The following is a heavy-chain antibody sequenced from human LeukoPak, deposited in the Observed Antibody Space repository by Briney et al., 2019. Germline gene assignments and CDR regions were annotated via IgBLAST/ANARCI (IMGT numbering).Heavy chain of an antibody. CDR2: IYPGDSDT. J-gene: IGHJ5*02. V-gene: IGHV5-51*01. Sequence: PGESLKISCKGSGYIFTSYWIGCVPQLPGKGLEWMGIIYPGDSDTRYSPSFQGQLTTSADKSISTAYLQWSSLKASDTAMYYCARLECGGSCRPGGGWFDPWGQGTLVTVSS. CDR1: GYIFTSYW. D-gene: IGHD2-15*01. CDR3: ARLECGGSCRPGGGWFDP.